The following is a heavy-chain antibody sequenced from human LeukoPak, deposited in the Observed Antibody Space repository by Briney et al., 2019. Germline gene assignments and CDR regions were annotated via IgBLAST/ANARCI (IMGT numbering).Heavy chain of an antibody. CDR2: IYYSGST. J-gene: IGHJ4*02. D-gene: IGHD3-3*02. CDR1: GGSISSYY. Sequence: PSETLSLTCTVSGGSISSYYWSWIRQPPGEGLEWIGYIYYSGSTNYNPSLKSRVTISVDTSKNQFSLKLSSVTAADTAVYYCARGLGIVDYWGQGTMVTVSS. CDR3: ARGLGIVDY. V-gene: IGHV4-59*01.